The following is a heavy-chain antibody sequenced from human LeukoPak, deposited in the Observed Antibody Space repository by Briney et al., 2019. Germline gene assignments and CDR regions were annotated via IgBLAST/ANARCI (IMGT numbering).Heavy chain of an antibody. V-gene: IGHV1-24*01. CDR3: ATGKIGSSSGYYYYYMDV. CDR1: GYTLTELS. Sequence: VASVKVSCKVSGYTLTELSMHWVRQAPGKGLEWMGGFDPEDGETIYAQKFQGRVTMTEDTSTDTAYMELSSLRSEGTAVYYCATGKIGSSSGYYYYYMDVWGKGTTVTVSS. CDR2: FDPEDGET. D-gene: IGHD6-6*01. J-gene: IGHJ6*03.